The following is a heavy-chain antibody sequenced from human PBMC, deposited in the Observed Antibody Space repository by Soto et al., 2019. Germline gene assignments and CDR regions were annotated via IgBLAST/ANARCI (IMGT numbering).Heavy chain of an antibody. J-gene: IGHJ4*02. CDR1: GYTFTTYG. CDR2: ISGYNGNT. Sequence: QVQLVQSGAEVKKPGASVKVSCKTSGYTFTTYGISWVRQAPGQGLEWMGWISGYNGNTNYAQKFQGRVTMTTDTSTSTAYMELRSLRSADTAVNYCAKGYNSGDGDYWGRGTLIPVSS. D-gene: IGHD5-18*01. CDR3: AKGYNSGDGDY. V-gene: IGHV1-18*01.